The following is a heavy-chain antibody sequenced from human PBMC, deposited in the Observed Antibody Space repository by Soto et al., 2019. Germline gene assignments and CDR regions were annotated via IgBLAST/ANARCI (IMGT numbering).Heavy chain of an antibody. Sequence: WALRLSCAASGFTVSGNYMSWVRQAPGKGLEWVSIIYSGGDTYYAEPVKGRFTISRDNSKNTLYLQMNSLRAEDTAVYYCARSGNGGQYYGMDVWGQGTTVTVYS. J-gene: IGHJ6*02. V-gene: IGHV3-53*01. CDR1: GFTVSGNY. D-gene: IGHD3-3*01. CDR3: ARSGNGGQYYGMDV. CDR2: IYSGGDT.